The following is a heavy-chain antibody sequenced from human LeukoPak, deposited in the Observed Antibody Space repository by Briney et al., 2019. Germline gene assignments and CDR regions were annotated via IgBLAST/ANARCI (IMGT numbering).Heavy chain of an antibody. J-gene: IGHJ4*02. Sequence: GGSLRLSCAASGFTFSSYVMSWVRQAPGKGLEWVSYISSSGSTIYYADSVKGRFTISRDNAKNSLYLQMNSLRAEDTAVYYCAREGDSSSSDYWGQGTLVTVSS. CDR1: GFTFSSYV. CDR2: ISSSGSTI. V-gene: IGHV3-48*03. CDR3: AREGDSSSSDY. D-gene: IGHD6-13*01.